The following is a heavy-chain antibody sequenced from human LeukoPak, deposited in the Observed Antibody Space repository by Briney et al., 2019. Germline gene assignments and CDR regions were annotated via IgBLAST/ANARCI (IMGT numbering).Heavy chain of an antibody. CDR2: ISSSSSYI. CDR3: ARVFDGTTWVSYYYYCMDV. V-gene: IGHV3-21*01. Sequence: GGSLRLSCAASGFTFSSYSMNWVRQAPGKGLEWVSSISSSSSYIYYADSVKGRFTISRDNAKNSLYLQMNSLRAEDTAVYYCARVFDGTTWVSYYYYCMDVWGKGTTVTVSS. CDR1: GFTFSSYS. J-gene: IGHJ6*03. D-gene: IGHD1-7*01.